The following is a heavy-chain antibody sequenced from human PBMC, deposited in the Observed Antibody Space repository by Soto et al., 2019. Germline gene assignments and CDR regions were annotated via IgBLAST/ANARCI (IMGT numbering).Heavy chain of an antibody. J-gene: IGHJ6*02. CDR3: ARDRSFYYYYGMDV. V-gene: IGHV1-69*13. CDR1: GGTFSSYA. CDR2: IIPIFGTA. Sequence: RASVKVSCKASGGTFSSYAISWVRQAPGQGLEWMGGIIPIFGTANYAQKFQGRVTITADESTSTAYMELSSLRSEDTAVYYCARDRSFYYYYGMDVWGQGTTVTVSS.